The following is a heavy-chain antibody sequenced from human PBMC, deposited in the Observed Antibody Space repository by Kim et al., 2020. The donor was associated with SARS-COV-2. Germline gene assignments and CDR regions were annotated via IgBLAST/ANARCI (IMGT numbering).Heavy chain of an antibody. CDR3: VRTAAAMTAPDF. CDR1: GYTFIGYY. J-gene: IGHJ4*02. D-gene: IGHD2-2*01. CDR2: INSKSGGA. V-gene: IGHV1-2*02. Sequence: ASVKVSCKASGYTFIGYYMHWVRQAPGQGLEWMGWINSKSGGATYAQKFQGRITMTRDTSISAVYMELSSLKSDDTAVYYCVRTAAAMTAPDFWGQGTLV.